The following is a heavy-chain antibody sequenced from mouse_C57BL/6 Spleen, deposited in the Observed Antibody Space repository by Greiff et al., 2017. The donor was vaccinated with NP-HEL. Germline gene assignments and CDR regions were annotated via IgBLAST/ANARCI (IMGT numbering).Heavy chain of an antibody. J-gene: IGHJ4*01. D-gene: IGHD2-5*01. V-gene: IGHV5-17*01. Sequence: EVKLVESGGGLVKPGGSLKLSCAASGFTFRDYGMHWVRQAPEKGLEWVAYISSGSSTIYYADTVKGRFTISRDNAKNTLFLQMTSLRSEDTAMYYCARSHYSNYDSYWGQGTSVTVSS. CDR1: GFTFRDYG. CDR3: ARSHYSNYDSY. CDR2: ISSGSSTI.